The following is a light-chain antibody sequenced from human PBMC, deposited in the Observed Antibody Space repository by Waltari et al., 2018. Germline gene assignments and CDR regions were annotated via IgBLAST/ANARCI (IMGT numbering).Light chain of an antibody. V-gene: IGKV4-1*01. CDR1: QSVLSTSNRKTS. Sequence: DIVMNQSPDSLAVSLGERATINCKSSQSVLSTSNRKTSLAWYQQKPGQTPRLLINWASTRASGVPDRFSGSGSGTDFTLTVSSLQAEDVAVYYCHQYYIPPLTFGQGTRLEIK. CDR2: WAS. CDR3: HQYYIPPLT. J-gene: IGKJ5*01.